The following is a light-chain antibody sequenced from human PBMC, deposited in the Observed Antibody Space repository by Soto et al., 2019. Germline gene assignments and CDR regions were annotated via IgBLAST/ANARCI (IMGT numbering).Light chain of an antibody. Sequence: IVLSQSPGTLSLSPGERTTLSCMASQSISRYVASDQQKSGQGPRLLIYGASSRATGTPDRFSGSASGTDFTLTINRLEPEDVALYYCQQYGSSPPRFGQGIKVDNK. V-gene: IGKV3-20*01. J-gene: IGKJ1*01. CDR3: QQYGSSPPR. CDR2: GAS. CDR1: QSISRY.